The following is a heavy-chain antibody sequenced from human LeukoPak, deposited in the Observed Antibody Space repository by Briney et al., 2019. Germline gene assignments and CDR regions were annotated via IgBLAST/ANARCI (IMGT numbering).Heavy chain of an antibody. CDR3: ARVNYDFWSGSLDY. V-gene: IGHV1-2*02. Sequence: ASVKVSCKASGYTFTGYYMHWVRQAPGQGLEWMGWINPNSGGTNYAQKFQGRVTMTRDTSISTAYMELSRLRSDDTAVYYCARVNYDFWSGSLDYWGQGTLVTVSS. CDR2: INPNSGGT. J-gene: IGHJ4*02. D-gene: IGHD3-3*01. CDR1: GYTFTGYY.